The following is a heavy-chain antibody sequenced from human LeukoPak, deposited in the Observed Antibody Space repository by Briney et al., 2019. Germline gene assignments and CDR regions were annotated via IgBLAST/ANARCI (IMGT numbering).Heavy chain of an antibody. V-gene: IGHV3-21*01. J-gene: IGHJ4*02. CDR2: ISSSSSYI. CDR1: GFTFSSYS. Sequence: GGSLRLSCAASGFTFSSYSMNWVRQAPGKGLEWVSSISSSSSYIYYADSVKGRFTISRDNAKNSLYLQMNSLRAEDTAVYYCSRFQYCGGDWYSGFDYWGQGTLVTVSS. CDR3: SRFQYCGGDWYSGFDY. D-gene: IGHD2-21*01.